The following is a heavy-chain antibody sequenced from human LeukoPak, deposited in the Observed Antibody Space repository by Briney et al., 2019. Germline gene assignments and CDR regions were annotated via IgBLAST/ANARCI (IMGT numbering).Heavy chain of an antibody. V-gene: IGHV4-39*01. Sequence: SETLSLTCTVSGGSISSSSYYWGWIRQPPGKGLEWIGSIYYSGSTYYNPSLKSRVTISVDTSKNQFSLKLSSVTAADTAVYDCARHSLRTAMVPHYYYYYMDVWGKGTKVTVSS. CDR2: IYYSGST. J-gene: IGHJ6*03. CDR1: GGSISSSSYY. CDR3: ARHSLRTAMVPHYYYYYMDV. D-gene: IGHD5-18*01.